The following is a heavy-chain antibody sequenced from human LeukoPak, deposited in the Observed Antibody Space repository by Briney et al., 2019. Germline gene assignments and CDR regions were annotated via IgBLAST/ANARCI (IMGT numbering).Heavy chain of an antibody. CDR1: GFSFSTSP. V-gene: IGHV3-23*01. CDR3: AKTHYDLLDV. D-gene: IGHD5-12*01. J-gene: IGHJ6*02. CDR2: MNNGPGAT. Sequence: GGSLRLSCAASGFSFSTSPMSWVRQPPGKGLKWVSAMNNGPGATFYRDSVRGRFTISRDDSKSTLYLQMNSLRAEDTGTYYCAKTHYDLLDVWGQGTTLTVSS.